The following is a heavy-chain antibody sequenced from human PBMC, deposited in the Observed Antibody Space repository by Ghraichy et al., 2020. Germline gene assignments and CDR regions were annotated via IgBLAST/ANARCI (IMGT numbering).Heavy chain of an antibody. CDR3: ARDRATVVTGRYFFDY. CDR2: IWYDGSDK. CDR1: GFTFRTYG. V-gene: IGHV3-33*01. D-gene: IGHD3-10*01. J-gene: IGHJ4*02. Sequence: GGSLRLSCAGSGFTFRTYGMHWVRQAPGKGLEWVAVIWYDGSDKYYSDSVKGRFTISRDNSKSTLYLQMNSLRTEDTAVYYCARDRATVVTGRYFFDYWGQGTLVTVSS.